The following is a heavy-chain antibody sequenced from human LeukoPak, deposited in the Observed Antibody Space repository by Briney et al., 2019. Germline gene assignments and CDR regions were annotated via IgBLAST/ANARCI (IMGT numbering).Heavy chain of an antibody. Sequence: GGSLRLSCVASGFTFDDYGMSWVRHAPGKGLVWVSRINSDGSSTSYADSVKGRFTISRDNAKNTLYLQMNSLRAEDTAVYYCARDRSDTAMGDWGQGTLVTVSS. D-gene: IGHD5-18*01. CDR2: INSDGSST. V-gene: IGHV3-74*01. CDR3: ARDRSDTAMGD. J-gene: IGHJ4*02. CDR1: GFTFDDYG.